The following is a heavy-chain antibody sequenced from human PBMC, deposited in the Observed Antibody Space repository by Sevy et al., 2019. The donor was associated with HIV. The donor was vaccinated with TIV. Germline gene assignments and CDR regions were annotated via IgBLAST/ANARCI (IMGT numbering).Heavy chain of an antibody. V-gene: IGHV7-4-1*02. D-gene: IGHD2-2*01. CDR2: INTNTGNP. J-gene: IGHJ6*02. CDR1: GYTFTSYV. CDR3: ARGECSSSSCYYYYGMDV. Sequence: ASVKVSCKASGYTFTSYVMNWVRQAPGQGLEWMGWINTNTGNPTYAQGFTGRFVFSLDTSVSTAYLQISSLKAEDTAVYYCARGECSSSSCYYYYGMDVWGQGATVTVPS.